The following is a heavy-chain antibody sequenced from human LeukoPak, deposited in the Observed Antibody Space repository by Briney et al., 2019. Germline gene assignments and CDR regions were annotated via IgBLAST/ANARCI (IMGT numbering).Heavy chain of an antibody. V-gene: IGHV4-39*07. CDR2: INHSGST. Sequence: SETLSLTCTVSGGSISSSSYYWGWIRQPPGKGLEWIGEINHSGSTNYNPSLKSRVTISVDTSKNQFSLKLSSVTAADTAVYYCARDYRVTIFGVVIKPPGYFDYWGQGTLVTVSS. CDR3: ARDYRVTIFGVVIKPPGYFDY. J-gene: IGHJ4*02. D-gene: IGHD3-3*01. CDR1: GGSISSSSYY.